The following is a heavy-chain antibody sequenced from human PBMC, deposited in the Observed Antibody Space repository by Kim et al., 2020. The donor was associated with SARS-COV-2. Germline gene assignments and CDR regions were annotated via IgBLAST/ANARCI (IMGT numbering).Heavy chain of an antibody. Sequence: SPSLKSRLTITKDTSKTQVVLTMTNMDPVDTATYYCARYGSGSYYIGFDPWGQGTLVTVSS. J-gene: IGHJ5*02. V-gene: IGHV2-5*01. CDR3: ARYGSGSYYIGFDP. D-gene: IGHD3-10*01.